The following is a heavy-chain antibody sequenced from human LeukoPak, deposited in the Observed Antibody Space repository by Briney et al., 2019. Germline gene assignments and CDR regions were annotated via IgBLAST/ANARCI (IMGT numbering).Heavy chain of an antibody. CDR3: ARDSSVPYGITD. CDR1: GFTFSKYA. CDR2: ISGSDGNT. Sequence: GGSLRLSCAASGFTFSKYAMSWVRQAPGKGLEWVSAISGSDGNTFYADSVKGRFTISRDSSKNTLSLQMNNLRAEDTALYYCARDSSVPYGITDWGQGTLVTVSS. V-gene: IGHV3-23*01. J-gene: IGHJ4*02. D-gene: IGHD4-17*01.